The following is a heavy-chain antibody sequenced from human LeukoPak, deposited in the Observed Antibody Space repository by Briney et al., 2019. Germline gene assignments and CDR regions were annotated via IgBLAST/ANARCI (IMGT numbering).Heavy chain of an antibody. CDR2: INPSGGST. CDR1: GYTFTSYY. J-gene: IGHJ4*02. Sequence: GASVKVSCKASGYTFTSYYMHWVRQAPGQGLEWMGIINPSGGSTSYAQKFQGRVTMTRDMSTSTVYMELSSLRSEDTAVYYCARGITFGGVIVIFDYWGQGTLVTVSS. CDR3: ARGITFGGVIVIFDY. D-gene: IGHD3-16*02. V-gene: IGHV1-46*01.